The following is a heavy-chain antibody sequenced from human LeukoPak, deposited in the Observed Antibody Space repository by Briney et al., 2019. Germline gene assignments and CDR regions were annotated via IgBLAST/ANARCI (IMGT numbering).Heavy chain of an antibody. D-gene: IGHD5-18*01. CDR2: IYSGGST. J-gene: IGHJ6*02. V-gene: IGHV3-53*01. CDR3: AKHEVTAMVNYYYYGMDV. Sequence: PGGSLRLSCAASGFTVSSNYMSWVRQAPGKGLEWVSVIYSGGSTYYADSVKGRFTISRDNSKNTLYLQMNSLRAEDTAVYYCAKHEVTAMVNYYYYGMDVWGRGTTVTVSS. CDR1: GFTVSSNY.